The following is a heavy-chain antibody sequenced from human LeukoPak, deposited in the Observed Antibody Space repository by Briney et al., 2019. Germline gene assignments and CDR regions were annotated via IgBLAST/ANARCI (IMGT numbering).Heavy chain of an antibody. CDR2: INHSGST. Sequence: PSETLSLTCAVYGGSFSGYYWSWIRQPPGKGLEWIGEINHSGSTNYNPSLKSRVTISADTSKNQFSLKLSSVTAADTAVYYCARARIQLWFNYWGQGTLVTVSS. CDR1: GGSFSGYY. D-gene: IGHD5-18*01. J-gene: IGHJ4*02. V-gene: IGHV4-34*01. CDR3: ARARIQLWFNY.